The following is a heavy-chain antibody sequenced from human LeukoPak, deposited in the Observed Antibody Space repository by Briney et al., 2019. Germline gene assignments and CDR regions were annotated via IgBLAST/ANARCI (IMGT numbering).Heavy chain of an antibody. Sequence: SQTLSLTCTVSGGSISSGSYYWGWIRQPAGKGLEWIGRIYTSGSTNYNASLKSRFTISVDPSKNQFSLKLSSVTAADTAVYYCARGLAAAAHDYWGQGTLVTVSS. CDR2: IYTSGST. V-gene: IGHV4-61*02. D-gene: IGHD6-13*01. CDR3: ARGLAAAAHDY. J-gene: IGHJ4*02. CDR1: GGSISSGSYY.